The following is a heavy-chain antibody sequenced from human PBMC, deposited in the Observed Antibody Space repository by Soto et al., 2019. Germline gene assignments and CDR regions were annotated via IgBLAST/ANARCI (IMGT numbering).Heavy chain of an antibody. J-gene: IGHJ5*02. CDR2: FDPEDGEA. Sequence: ASVKVSCKVSGYTLTELSMHWVRQAPGKGLEWMGGFDPEDGEAIYAQKFQGRVTMTEDTSTDTAYMELSSLRSEDTAVYYCATVIWAAMPWFDPWGQGTLVTVSS. CDR1: GYTLTELS. D-gene: IGHD2-2*01. V-gene: IGHV1-24*01. CDR3: ATVIWAAMPWFDP.